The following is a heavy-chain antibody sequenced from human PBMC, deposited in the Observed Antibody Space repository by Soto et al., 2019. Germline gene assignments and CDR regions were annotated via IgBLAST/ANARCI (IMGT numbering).Heavy chain of an antibody. J-gene: IGHJ4*02. CDR3: LLQEWVDYFDH. D-gene: IGHD6-19*01. V-gene: IGHV4-39*01. Sequence: SETLSLTCTVSGASISSSTYYWGWIRQPPGKGLEWIGSIFYSGGTYYNPSLKSRVAISVDTSKNQFSLRLTSVTAADTAVYYCLLQEWVDYFDHWGQGTLVTVSS. CDR1: GASISSSTYY. CDR2: IFYSGGT.